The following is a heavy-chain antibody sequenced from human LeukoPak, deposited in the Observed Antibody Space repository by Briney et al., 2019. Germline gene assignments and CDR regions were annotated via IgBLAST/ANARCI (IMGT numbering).Heavy chain of an antibody. CDR1: GYSFTSYW. D-gene: IGHD6-19*01. CDR3: ASMYSSGWSYFDY. J-gene: IGHJ4*02. CDR2: IYPGDSDT. Sequence: GESLKISCKGSGYSFTSYWIGWVRQMPGKGLEWMGIIYPGDSDTRYSPSFQGQVTISADKSISTAYLQWGSLKASDTAMYYCASMYSSGWSYFDYWGQGTLVTVSS. V-gene: IGHV5-51*01.